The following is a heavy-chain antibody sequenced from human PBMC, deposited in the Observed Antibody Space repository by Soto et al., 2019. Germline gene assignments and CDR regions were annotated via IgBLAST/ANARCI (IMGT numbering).Heavy chain of an antibody. CDR1: GGSISSSSYY. CDR3: ARDSIAVPGELDS. V-gene: IGHV4-39*02. Sequence: SETLSLTCTVSGGSISSSSYYWGWIRQPPGKGLEWIGSIYYSGSTYYNPSLKSRFTISRDNAKNTLYLQMNSLTAKDTAIYYCARDSIAVPGELDSWGQGTLVTVSS. J-gene: IGHJ4*02. D-gene: IGHD6-19*01. CDR2: IYYSGST.